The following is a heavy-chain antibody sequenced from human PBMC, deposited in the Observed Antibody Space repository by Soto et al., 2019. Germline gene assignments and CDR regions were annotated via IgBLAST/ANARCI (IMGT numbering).Heavy chain of an antibody. Sequence: PGESLKISCNGSEFSFTTYWIARVRQMPGEGLKWMGIIYPDDSRTTYSPSFQGQVTISADKSINTAYLQWSSLKASDTAIYYCTRDLDYGGNSEDFDIWGQGTRFHVS. V-gene: IGHV5-51*01. CDR1: EFSFTTYW. CDR3: TRDLDYGGNSEDFDI. CDR2: IYPDDSRT. J-gene: IGHJ3*02. D-gene: IGHD4-17*01.